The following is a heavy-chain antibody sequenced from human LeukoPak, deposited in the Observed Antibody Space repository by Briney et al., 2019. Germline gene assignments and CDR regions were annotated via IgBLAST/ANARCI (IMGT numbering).Heavy chain of an antibody. CDR3: AKDLIGTWAPDY. J-gene: IGHJ4*02. V-gene: IGHV3-30*02. CDR1: GFTFSTYP. D-gene: IGHD1-1*01. Sequence: GGSLRLSRIASGFTFSTYPMHWVRQAPGKGLAWVAFIRSDGSTDYYADSVKGRFTISRDNSKDTLYLQMNSLRGEDTAVYYCAKDLIGTWAPDYWGQGTLVTVSS. CDR2: IRSDGSTD.